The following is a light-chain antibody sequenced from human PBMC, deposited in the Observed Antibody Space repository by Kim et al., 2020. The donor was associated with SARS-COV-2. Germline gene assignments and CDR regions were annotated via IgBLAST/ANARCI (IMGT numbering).Light chain of an antibody. CDR1: SGTIDSSD. CDR2: EHA. Sequence: GKTGTISCTRSSGTIDSSDVQWYQQRPGSPPTTVIYEHAQRPSGVPDRFSGSIDRSSNSASLTISGLKTEDEADYYCQSYDSNRWLFGGGTQLTVL. CDR3: QSYDSNRWL. J-gene: IGLJ3*02. V-gene: IGLV6-57*01.